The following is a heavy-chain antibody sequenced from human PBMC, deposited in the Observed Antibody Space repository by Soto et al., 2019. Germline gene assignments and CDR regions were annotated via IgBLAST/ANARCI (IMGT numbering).Heavy chain of an antibody. CDR2: ISAYNGNT. J-gene: IGHJ5*02. CDR3: ARDDGVRAAAGTDQT. Sequence: ASVKVSCKASGYTFTSYGISWVRQAPGQGLEWMGWISAYNGNTNYAQKLQGRVTMTTDTSTSTAYMELRSLRSDDTAVYYCARDDGVRAAAGTDQTWGQGTLVTVSS. V-gene: IGHV1-18*01. D-gene: IGHD6-13*01. CDR1: GYTFTSYG.